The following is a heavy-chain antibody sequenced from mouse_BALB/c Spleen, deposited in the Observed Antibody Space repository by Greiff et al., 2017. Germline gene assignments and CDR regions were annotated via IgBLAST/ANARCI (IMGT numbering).Heavy chain of an antibody. CDR1: GYTFSSYW. CDR3: ARRRDYYGSSYWYFDV. Sequence: QVQLQQSGAELMKPGASVKISCKATGYTFSSYWIEWVKQRPGHGLEWIGEILPGSGSTNYNEKFKGKATFTADTSSNTAYMQLSSLTSEDSAVYYCARRRDYYGSSYWYFDVWGAGTTVTVSS. J-gene: IGHJ1*01. CDR2: ILPGSGST. D-gene: IGHD1-1*01. V-gene: IGHV1-9*01.